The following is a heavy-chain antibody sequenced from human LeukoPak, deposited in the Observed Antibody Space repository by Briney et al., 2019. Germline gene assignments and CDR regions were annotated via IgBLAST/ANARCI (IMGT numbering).Heavy chain of an antibody. V-gene: IGHV3-30*03. CDR2: ISYDGSNK. Sequence: GGSLRLSCSASGFTFSSYGMHWVRQAPGKGLEWVAVISYDGSNKYYADSVKGRFTISRDNSKNTLYLQMNSLRAEDTAVYYCARVEDSSSWYYFDYWGQGTLVTVSS. D-gene: IGHD6-13*01. J-gene: IGHJ4*02. CDR3: ARVEDSSSWYYFDY. CDR1: GFTFSSYG.